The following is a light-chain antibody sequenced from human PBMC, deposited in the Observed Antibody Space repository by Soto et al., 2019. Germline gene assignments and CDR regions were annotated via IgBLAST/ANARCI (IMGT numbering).Light chain of an antibody. J-gene: IGLJ1*01. V-gene: IGLV2-14*01. CDR1: SSDVGGYNY. Sequence: QSVLTQPASVSGSPGQSITISCTGTSSDVGGYNYVSWYQQHPGKAPKLMIYDVSNRPSRVSNRFSGSKSGNTASLTISGLQAEDEADYYCSSYTSSTFYVFGTGTKLTVL. CDR3: SSYTSSTFYV. CDR2: DVS.